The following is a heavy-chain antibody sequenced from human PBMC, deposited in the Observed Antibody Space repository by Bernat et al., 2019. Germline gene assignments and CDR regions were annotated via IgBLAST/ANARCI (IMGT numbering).Heavy chain of an antibody. J-gene: IGHJ4*02. CDR3: ARILMVQGVITPCDY. V-gene: IGHV2-70*15. CDR2: IDWDDDK. D-gene: IGHD3-10*01. Sequence: QVTLRESGPALVKPTQTLTLTCTFSGFSLSTSGMCVSWIRQPPGKALEWLARIDWDDDKYYSTSLKTRLTISKDTSKNQVVLTMTNMDPVDTATYYCARILMVQGVITPCDYWGQGTLVTVSS. CDR1: GFSLSTSGMC.